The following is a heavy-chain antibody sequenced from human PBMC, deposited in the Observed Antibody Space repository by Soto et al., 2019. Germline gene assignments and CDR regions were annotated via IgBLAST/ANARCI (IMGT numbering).Heavy chain of an antibody. J-gene: IGHJ4*02. CDR1: GFTFSSYA. Sequence: QVQLVESGGGVVQPGRSLRLSCAASGFTFSSYAMHWVRQAPGKGLEWVAVISYDGSNKYYADSVKGRFTISRDNSKHTLYLQMNSLRAEDTAVYYCAAGIAAAGTYQRRNYFDYWGQGTLVTVSS. CDR2: ISYDGSNK. CDR3: AAGIAAAGTYQRRNYFDY. D-gene: IGHD6-13*01. V-gene: IGHV3-30-3*01.